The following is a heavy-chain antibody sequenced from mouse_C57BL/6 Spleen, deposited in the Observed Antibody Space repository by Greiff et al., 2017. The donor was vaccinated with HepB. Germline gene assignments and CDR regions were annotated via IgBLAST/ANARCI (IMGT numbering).Heavy chain of an antibody. CDR2: IDPSDSYT. V-gene: IGHV1-69*01. D-gene: IGHD3-2*02. J-gene: IGHJ2*01. Sequence: QVQLKQPGAELVMPGASVKLSCKASGYTFTSYWMHWVKQRPGQGLEWIGEIDPSDSYTNYNQKFKGKSTLTVDNSSSTAYMQLSSLTSEDSAVYYCARLPTAQAPFDYWGQGTTLTVSS. CDR1: GYTFTSYW. CDR3: ARLPTAQAPFDY.